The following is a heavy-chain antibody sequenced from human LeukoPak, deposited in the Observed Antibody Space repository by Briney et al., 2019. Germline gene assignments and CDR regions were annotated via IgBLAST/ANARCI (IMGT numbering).Heavy chain of an antibody. CDR1: GGSFSGYY. V-gene: IGHV4-34*01. D-gene: IGHD2-15*01. Sequence: NPSETLSLTCAVYGGSFSGYYWSWIRQSPGKGLEWIGETYHSGSTNYNSSLKSRVTISLDTSKNQFSLKLSSVTAADTAVYYCARGRRIVVVLGATRTHRDYYMDVWGKGTTVTVSS. CDR3: ARGRRIVVVLGATRTHRDYYMDV. CDR2: TYHSGST. J-gene: IGHJ6*03.